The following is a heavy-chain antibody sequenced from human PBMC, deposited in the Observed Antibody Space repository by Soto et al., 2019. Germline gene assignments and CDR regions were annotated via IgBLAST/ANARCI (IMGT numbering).Heavy chain of an antibody. CDR1: GGSFSGYY. V-gene: IGHV4-34*01. Sequence: SETLSLTCAVSGGSFSGYYWSWVRQTPGKGLEWIGDINHTGGSNYNPSLKSRVTISADTSKNQFSLKLSSATAADTAVYYCAMSVVTEYYFDYWGQGTLVTVSS. D-gene: IGHD2-15*01. CDR3: AMSVVTEYYFDY. CDR2: INHTGGS. J-gene: IGHJ4*02.